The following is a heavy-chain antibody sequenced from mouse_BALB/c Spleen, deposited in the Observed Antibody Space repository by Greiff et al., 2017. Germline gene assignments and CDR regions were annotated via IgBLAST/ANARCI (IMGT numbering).Heavy chain of an antibody. D-gene: IGHD1-2*01. CDR2: ISSGSSTI. V-gene: IGHV5-17*02. CDR1: GFTFSSFG. J-gene: IGHJ2*01. CDR3: ARSISLLRYYFDY. Sequence: EVKLEESGGGLVQPGGSRKLSCAASGFTFSSFGMHWVRQAPEKGLEWVAYISSGSSTIYYADTVKGRFTISRDNPKNTLFLQMTSLRSEDTAMYYCARSISLLRYYFDYWGQGTTLTVSS.